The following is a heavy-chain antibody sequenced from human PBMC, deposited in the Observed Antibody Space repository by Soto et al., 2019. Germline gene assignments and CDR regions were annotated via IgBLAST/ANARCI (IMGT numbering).Heavy chain of an antibody. CDR1: GYTFTSYG. CDR3: ARSGYSSSLYYIDY. J-gene: IGHJ4*02. V-gene: IGHV1-18*01. Sequence: ASVKVSCKASGYTFTSYGISWVRQAPGQGLEWMGWITAYNGNTNYAQKLQGRVTMTTDTSTSTAYMELRSLRSDDTAVYYCARSGYSSSLYYIDYWGQGTLVTVSS. CDR2: ITAYNGNT. D-gene: IGHD6-13*01.